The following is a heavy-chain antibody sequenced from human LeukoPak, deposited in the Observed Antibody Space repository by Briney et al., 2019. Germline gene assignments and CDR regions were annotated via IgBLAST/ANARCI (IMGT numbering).Heavy chain of an antibody. V-gene: IGHV1-69*13. Sequence: ASVNVSFKASGGTFSSYAISWVRQAPGQGLEWMGGIIPIFGTANYAQKFQGRVTITADESTSTAYMELSSLRSEDTAVYYCARDGADYYDSSGYYYFDYWGQGTLVTVSS. CDR3: ARDGADYYDSSGYYYFDY. D-gene: IGHD3-22*01. CDR2: IIPIFGTA. CDR1: GGTFSSYA. J-gene: IGHJ4*02.